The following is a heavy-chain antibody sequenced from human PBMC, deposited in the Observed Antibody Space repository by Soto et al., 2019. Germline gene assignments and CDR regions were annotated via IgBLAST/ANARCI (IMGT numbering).Heavy chain of an antibody. Sequence: EVQVLESGGGLVQPGESLRLSCAASGFTFSSYAMSWVRQAPGKGLEWISAVSGSGSSTYYADSVKGQFTISRDNSKNTLYLQMNSLRAEDTAVYYCARVRADSSGWTYYYYGMDVWGQGTTVTVSS. CDR2: VSGSGSST. CDR3: ARVRADSSGWTYYYYGMDV. D-gene: IGHD6-19*01. V-gene: IGHV3-23*01. CDR1: GFTFSSYA. J-gene: IGHJ6*02.